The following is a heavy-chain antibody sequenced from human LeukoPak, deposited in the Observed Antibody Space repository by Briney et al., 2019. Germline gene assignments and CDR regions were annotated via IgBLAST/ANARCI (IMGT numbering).Heavy chain of an antibody. J-gene: IGHJ4*02. Sequence: SETLSLTCTVSGGSISSYYWSWIRQPPGRGLEWIGYIYYSGSTNYNPSLKSRLTISVDTSKNQFSLKLSSVTATDTAVYYCASLTTVTQGYFDSWGQGTLVTVSS. V-gene: IGHV4-59*08. CDR2: IYYSGST. CDR1: GGSISSYY. D-gene: IGHD4-17*01. CDR3: ASLTTVTQGYFDS.